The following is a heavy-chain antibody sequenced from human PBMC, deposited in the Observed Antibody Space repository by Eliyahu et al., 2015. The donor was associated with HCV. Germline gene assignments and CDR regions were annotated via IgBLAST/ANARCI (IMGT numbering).Heavy chain of an antibody. D-gene: IGHD2-21*01. Sequence: QVQLQQWGAGLLKPSETLSLTCAVYGGSFSGYYWSWIRQPPGKGLEXLGEINHSGSTNYXPSLEGRVTISGDTSKNHFSLNLDSVTTADTAVYYCARLAGVLFSDDAFDVWGQGTMVTVSS. CDR1: GGSFSGYY. J-gene: IGHJ3*01. CDR3: ARLAGVLFSDDAFDV. CDR2: INHSGST. V-gene: IGHV4-34*01.